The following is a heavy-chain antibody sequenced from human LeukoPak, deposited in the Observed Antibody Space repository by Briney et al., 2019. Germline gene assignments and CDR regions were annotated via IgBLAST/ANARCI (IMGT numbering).Heavy chain of an antibody. D-gene: IGHD6-13*01. V-gene: IGHV4-59*08. Sequence: PSETLSLTCTVSGGSISSYYWSRIRQPPGKGLEWIGYIYYSGSTNYNPSLKSRVTISVDTSKNQFSLKLSSVTAADTAVYYCARFIAAAGMRFDYWGQGTLVTVSS. J-gene: IGHJ4*02. CDR2: IYYSGST. CDR1: GGSISSYY. CDR3: ARFIAAAGMRFDY.